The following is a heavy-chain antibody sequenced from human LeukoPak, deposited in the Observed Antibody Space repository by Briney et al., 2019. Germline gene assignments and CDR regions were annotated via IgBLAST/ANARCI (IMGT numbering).Heavy chain of an antibody. J-gene: IGHJ4*02. D-gene: IGHD3-3*01. CDR1: GFTVSSNS. Sequence: GGSLRLSCTVSGFTVSSNSWSWVRQAPGKGLEWVAVISYDGSNKYYADSVKGRFTISRDNSKNTLYLQMNSLRAEDTAVYYCARDRDNYDFWSGLTSHYFDYWGQGTLVTVSS. CDR2: ISYDGSNK. CDR3: ARDRDNYDFWSGLTSHYFDY. V-gene: IGHV3-30*04.